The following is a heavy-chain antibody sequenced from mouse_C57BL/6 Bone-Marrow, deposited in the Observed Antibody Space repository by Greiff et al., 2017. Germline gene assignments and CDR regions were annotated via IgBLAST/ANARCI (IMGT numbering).Heavy chain of an antibody. CDR1: GYTFTDYN. J-gene: IGHJ3*01. D-gene: IGHD2-3*01. Sequence: VQLKHSGPELVKPGASVKIPCKASGYTFTDYNMDWVKQSHGKSLEWIGDINPNNGGTIYNQKFKGKATLTVDKSSSTAYMELRSLTSEDTAVYYCGIYPFAYWGQGTLVTVSA. CDR3: GIYPFAY. CDR2: INPNNGGT. V-gene: IGHV1-18*01.